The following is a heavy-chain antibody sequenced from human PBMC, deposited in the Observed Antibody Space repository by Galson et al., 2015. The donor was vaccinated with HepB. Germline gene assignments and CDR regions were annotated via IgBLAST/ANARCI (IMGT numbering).Heavy chain of an antibody. CDR1: GFIFSSYA. D-gene: IGHD6-19*01. CDR3: ARSGGGQWLPYYFDY. J-gene: IGHJ4*02. CDR2: ISYDGSNK. V-gene: IGHV3-30-3*01. Sequence: SLRLSCAASGFIFSSYAMHWVRQAPGKGLEWVAVISYDGSNKYYADSVKGRFTISRDNSKNTLYLQMNSLRAEDTAVYYCARSGGGQWLPYYFDYWGQGTLVTVSS.